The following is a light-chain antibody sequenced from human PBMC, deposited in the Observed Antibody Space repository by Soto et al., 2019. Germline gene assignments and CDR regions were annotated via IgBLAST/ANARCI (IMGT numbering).Light chain of an antibody. V-gene: IGLV2-11*01. J-gene: IGLJ3*02. Sequence: QSALTQPRSVSGSPGQSVTISCTGTSSDVGDYDYVSWYQQHPGQAPKFMIYDVSKRPSGVPDRFSGSKSGNTASLTISGLQAEDEADYYCCSYAGTYTWVFGGGTKLTVL. CDR1: SSDVGDYDY. CDR3: CSYAGTYTWV. CDR2: DVS.